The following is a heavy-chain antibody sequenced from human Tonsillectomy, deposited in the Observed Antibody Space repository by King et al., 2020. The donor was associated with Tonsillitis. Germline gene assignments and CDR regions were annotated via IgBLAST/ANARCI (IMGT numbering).Heavy chain of an antibody. D-gene: IGHD6-13*01. V-gene: IGHV4-39*07. CDR2: IYYSGST. Sequence: QLQESGPGLVKPSETLSLTCTVSGGSISSSSYYWGWIRQPPGKGLEWIGSIYYSGSTYYNPSLKSRVTISVDTSKNQFSLKLSSVTATDTAVYYCARHRIAAAGTSSPLNWGQGTLVTVSS. J-gene: IGHJ4*02. CDR1: GGSISSSSYY. CDR3: ARHRIAAAGTSSPLN.